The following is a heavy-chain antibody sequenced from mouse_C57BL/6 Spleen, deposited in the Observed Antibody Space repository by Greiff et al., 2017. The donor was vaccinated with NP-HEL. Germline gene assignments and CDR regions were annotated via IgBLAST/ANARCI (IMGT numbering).Heavy chain of an antibody. CDR2: INPNNGGT. Sequence: VQLQQSGPELVKPGASVKISCKASGYTFTDYYMNWVKQSHGKSLEWIGDINPNNGGTSENQKFKGKATFTVDKSSSTAYMELRSLTSEDSAVYYCARSNWDFDYWGQGTTLTVSS. CDR3: ARSNWDFDY. D-gene: IGHD4-1*02. J-gene: IGHJ2*01. V-gene: IGHV1-26*01. CDR1: GYTFTDYY.